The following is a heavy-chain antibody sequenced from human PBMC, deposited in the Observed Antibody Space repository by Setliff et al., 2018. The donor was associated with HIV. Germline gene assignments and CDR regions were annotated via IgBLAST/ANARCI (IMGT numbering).Heavy chain of an antibody. CDR1: GFTFSTYN. Sequence: PGGSLRLSCAASGFTFSTYNMNWVRLAPGRGLEWISSISVSGFNLYYADSVKGRFTISRDNSKSMLYVQMNSLRVEDTAVYYCAKAWQLLPSDAFDIWGQGTMVTVSS. J-gene: IGHJ3*02. CDR2: ISVSGFNL. CDR3: AKAWQLLPSDAFDI. D-gene: IGHD1-26*01. V-gene: IGHV3-23*01.